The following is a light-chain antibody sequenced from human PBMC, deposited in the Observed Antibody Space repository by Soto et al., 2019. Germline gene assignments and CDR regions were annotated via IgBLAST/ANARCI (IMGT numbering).Light chain of an antibody. J-gene: IGLJ2*01. V-gene: IGLV2-14*01. CDR3: SSYTSSTTVV. Sequence: QSALTQPASVSGSPGQSITISCTGTSSDVGAYNYVSWYQQHPGKAPKLMIYEVSNRPSGVSNRFSGSKSGNTASLTFSGLQAEDEADYYCSSYTSSTTVVFGGGTKLTDL. CDR1: SSDVGAYNY. CDR2: EVS.